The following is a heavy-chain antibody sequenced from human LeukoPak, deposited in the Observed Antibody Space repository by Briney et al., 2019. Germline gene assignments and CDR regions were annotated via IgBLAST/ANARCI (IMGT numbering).Heavy chain of an antibody. J-gene: IGHJ4*02. D-gene: IGHD2-15*01. Sequence: KPSETLSLTCTVSGGSIRTYYWSWIRQSPGKGLEWIAYIHYSGSTNYNPSLKSRVTISVDTSKNQFSLKLSSVTAADTAVYYCARERMGSADYWGQGTLVTVSS. CDR3: ARERMGSADY. V-gene: IGHV4-59*12. CDR2: IHYSGST. CDR1: GGSIRTYY.